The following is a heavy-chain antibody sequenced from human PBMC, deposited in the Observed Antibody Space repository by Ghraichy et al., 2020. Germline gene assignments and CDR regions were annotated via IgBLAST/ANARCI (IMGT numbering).Heavy chain of an antibody. J-gene: IGHJ4*02. V-gene: IGHV3-15*05. Sequence: GGSLRLSCAASGFTFSNAWMSWVRQSPGKGLEWVGHIKTKSNGETTEYAAPLKGRFTISRDDSKNTVYLQLNSVKAEDTAMYYCTTVRVERRLIEGVRKDFDLWGQGTAVTVSS. CDR3: TTVRVERRLIEGVRKDFDL. CDR2: IKTKSNGETT. CDR1: GFTFSNAW. D-gene: IGHD2/OR15-2a*01.